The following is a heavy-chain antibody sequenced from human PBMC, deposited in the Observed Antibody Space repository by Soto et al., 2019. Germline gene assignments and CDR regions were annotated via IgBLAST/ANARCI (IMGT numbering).Heavy chain of an antibody. D-gene: IGHD3-22*01. J-gene: IGHJ4*02. V-gene: IGHV4-34*01. CDR1: GGSFSGSF. CDR2: VTPSGET. Sequence: PSETLSLTCAVPGGSFSGSFWSWIRQPPGKGLEWIGEVTPSGETNYNPSLKSRVTISVDTSKKQFSLQLNSVTAADTAVYFCASPNLAKIYYDSRWGKGTPVTVAS. CDR3: ASPNLAKIYYDSR.